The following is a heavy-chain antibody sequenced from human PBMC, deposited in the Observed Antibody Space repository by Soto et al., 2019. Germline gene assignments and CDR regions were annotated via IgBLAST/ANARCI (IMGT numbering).Heavy chain of an antibody. V-gene: IGHV4-34*01. D-gene: IGHD4-17*01. CDR3: AGLRWPPLHYYGMDV. J-gene: IGHJ6*02. Sequence: SETLSLTCAVYGGSFIVYYWSWIRQPPGKGLEWIGEINHSGSTNYNPSLKSRVTISVDTSKNQFSLKLSSVTAADTAVYYCAGLRWPPLHYYGMDVWGQGTTVTVSS. CDR2: INHSGST. CDR1: GGSFIVYY.